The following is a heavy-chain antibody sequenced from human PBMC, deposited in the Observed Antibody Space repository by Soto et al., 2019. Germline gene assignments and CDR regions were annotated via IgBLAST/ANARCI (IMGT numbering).Heavy chain of an antibody. Sequence: EVQLVESGGGLVQPGGSLKLSCVASGFTFSGSAMHWVRQASGKGLEWVGRIRSKANSYATAYAASVKGRFTISRDDSKNTAYLQMNSLKTEDTAVYYCTQTGYYYDSSGYQRFDPWGQGTLVTVSS. CDR1: GFTFSGSA. CDR2: IRSKANSYAT. V-gene: IGHV3-73*02. D-gene: IGHD3-22*01. J-gene: IGHJ5*02. CDR3: TQTGYYYDSSGYQRFDP.